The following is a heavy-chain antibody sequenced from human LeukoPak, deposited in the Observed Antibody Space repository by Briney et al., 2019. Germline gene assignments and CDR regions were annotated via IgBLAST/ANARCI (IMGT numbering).Heavy chain of an antibody. CDR1: GFPFSSYG. CDR2: TSSDGRNI. J-gene: IGHJ4*02. Sequence: GRSLRLSCAASGFPFSSYGMHWVRQAPGKGLEWVAVTSSDGRNIHYADSVKGRFTISRDNSKNTLYLQMNTLRVEDTAVYYCAEKASGSYFQGPDYWGQGSLVTVSS. V-gene: IGHV3-30*18. D-gene: IGHD1-26*01. CDR3: AEKASGSYFQGPDY.